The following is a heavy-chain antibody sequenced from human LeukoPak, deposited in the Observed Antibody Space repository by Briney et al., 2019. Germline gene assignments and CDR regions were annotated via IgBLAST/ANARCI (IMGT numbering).Heavy chain of an antibody. CDR2: FRWNCGSR. CDR3: AKDIRGYYDSSGWYYYYYGMDV. Sequence: SLRFSCASGGFIFDYYAMHWVRKAGGKGLWWVSGFRWNCGSRGYADSVKGGFTISRENAKNSLYLQTSSLRAEDTALYYCAKDIRGYYDSSGWYYYYYGMDVWGQGTTVTVSS. J-gene: IGHJ6*02. CDR1: GFIFDYYA. D-gene: IGHD3-22*01. V-gene: IGHV3-9*01.